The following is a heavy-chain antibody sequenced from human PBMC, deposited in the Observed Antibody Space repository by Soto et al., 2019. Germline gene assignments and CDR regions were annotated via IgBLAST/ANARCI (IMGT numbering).Heavy chain of an antibody. D-gene: IGHD3-22*01. CDR2: INQDGGEK. CDR1: GFTFGNNW. Sequence: EVQVVESGGGLVQPGGSLRLSCAASGFTFGNNWMTWVRQAPGKGLEWVAGINQDGGEKQYVGSVTGRFTISRDNAKNSLSPQMNSLGAEDTAVYYCARGKGWLDYWGQGTLVTVSS. J-gene: IGHJ4*02. CDR3: ARGKGWLDY. V-gene: IGHV3-7*05.